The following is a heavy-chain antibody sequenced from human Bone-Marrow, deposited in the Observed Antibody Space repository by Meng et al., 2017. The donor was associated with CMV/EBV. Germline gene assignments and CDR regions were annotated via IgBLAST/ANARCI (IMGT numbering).Heavy chain of an antibody. Sequence: GGSLRLSCAGSGFTFSSYAMRWVRQAPGKGLEWVSIMYGGGSRTYFADSVKGRFTVSRDNSKNTLYLQMNSLRAEDTAVDYCAKGGYAGEDFYAMDVWGQGTAVTVSS. D-gene: IGHD3-10*01. CDR2: MYGGGSRT. CDR3: AKGGYAGEDFYAMDV. CDR1: GFTFSSYA. V-gene: IGHV3-23*03. J-gene: IGHJ6*01.